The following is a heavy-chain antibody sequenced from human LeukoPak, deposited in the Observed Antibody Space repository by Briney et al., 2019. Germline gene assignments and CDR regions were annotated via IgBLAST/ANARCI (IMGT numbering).Heavy chain of an antibody. Sequence: ASAKVSCKVSGYTLTELSMHWVRQAPGKGLEWMGGFDPEDGETIYAQKFQGRVTMTEDTSTDTAYMELSSLRSEDTAVYYCATVPMYYDFWSGYKSADYWGQGTLVTVSS. V-gene: IGHV1-24*01. CDR1: GYTLTELS. D-gene: IGHD3-3*01. CDR3: ATVPMYYDFWSGYKSADY. J-gene: IGHJ4*02. CDR2: FDPEDGET.